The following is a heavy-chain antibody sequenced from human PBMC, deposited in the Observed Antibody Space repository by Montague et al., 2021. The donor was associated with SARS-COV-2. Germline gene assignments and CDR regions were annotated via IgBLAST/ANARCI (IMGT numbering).Heavy chain of an antibody. J-gene: IGHJ4*02. CDR3: AHRLARHCDINAHLWCPFGY. Sequence: PALVKPTQTLTLTCTFSGFSLSTSGVGVGWIRQPPGKALEWLALIYWDDDKRYSPSLKTRLTITKDTSKNQVVLTMTNMDPVDTDTYYCAHRLARHCDINAHLWCPFGYWGQGTLVTVSS. V-gene: IGHV2-5*02. CDR2: IYWDDDK. CDR1: GFSLSTSGVG. D-gene: IGHD4/OR15-4a*01.